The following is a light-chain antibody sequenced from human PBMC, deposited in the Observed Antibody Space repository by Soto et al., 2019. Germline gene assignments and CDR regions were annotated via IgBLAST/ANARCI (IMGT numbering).Light chain of an antibody. CDR3: QQRSNWPL. CDR1: QSVSSY. CDR2: DAS. J-gene: IGKJ4*01. V-gene: IGKV3-11*01. Sequence: EIVLTQSPATVSLSPGERATLSCRASQSVSSYLAWYQQKPGQAPRLLIYDASNRATGIPARFSGSGSGTDFTLTISSLEPEDFAVYYCQQRSNWPLFGGGTKVDIK.